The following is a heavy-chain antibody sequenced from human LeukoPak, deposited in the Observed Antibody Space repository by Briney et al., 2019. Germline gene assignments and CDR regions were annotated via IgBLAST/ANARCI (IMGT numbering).Heavy chain of an antibody. V-gene: IGHV3-48*03. CDR2: ISSSAGTT. Sequence: GGSLRLSCAASGFTFSIYAMHWVRQAPGKGLEWVSYISSSAGTTYYADSVKGRFTISRDNAKNSLYLQMNSLRAEDTAVYFCARQQQQLWYDWGQGTLVTVSS. D-gene: IGHD5-18*01. J-gene: IGHJ4*02. CDR1: GFTFSIYA. CDR3: ARQQQQLWYD.